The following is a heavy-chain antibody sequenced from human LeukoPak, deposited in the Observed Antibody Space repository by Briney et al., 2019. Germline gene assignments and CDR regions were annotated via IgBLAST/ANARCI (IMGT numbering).Heavy chain of an antibody. D-gene: IGHD3-22*01. CDR3: ATDILYYYDSSGPA. CDR1: GYTLTELS. J-gene: IGHJ4*02. CDR2: FDPEDGET. Sequence: ASVKVSCKVSGYTLTELSMHWVRQAPGKGLEWMGGFDPEDGETIYAQKFQGRVTMTEDTSTDTAYMELSSLRSEDTAVYYCATDILYYYDSSGPAWGQGTLVTVSS. V-gene: IGHV1-24*01.